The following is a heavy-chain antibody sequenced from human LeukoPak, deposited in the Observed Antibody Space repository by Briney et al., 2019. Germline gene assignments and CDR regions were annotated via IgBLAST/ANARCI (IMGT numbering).Heavy chain of an antibody. D-gene: IGHD5-24*01. CDR2: IKQDGSEK. J-gene: IGHJ6*03. CDR1: GFIIISYR. CDR3: ARVRDGYKPPKLSSYYYTDV. Sequence: GGSLRLSCAASGFIIISYRMSWVRQAPGKGLEWVANIKQDGSEKYYVDSVKGRFTISRDNAKNSLYLQMSSLRAEDTAVYYCARVRDGYKPPKLSSYYYTDVWGKGTTVTISS. V-gene: IGHV3-7*01.